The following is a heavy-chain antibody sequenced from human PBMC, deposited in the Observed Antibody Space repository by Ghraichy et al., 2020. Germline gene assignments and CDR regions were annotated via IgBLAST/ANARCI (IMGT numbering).Heavy chain of an antibody. V-gene: IGHV3-53*01. D-gene: IGHD6-19*01. CDR1: GFTVSSTY. CDR2: IYSGGSA. CDR3: ARDSSYPSGYFDY. J-gene: IGHJ4*02. Sequence: GESLNISCAASGFTVSSTYLNWVRQAPGKGLEWVSVIYSGGSAYYAGSVKGRFTISRDNSKNTLYLQMNSLRAEDTAVYYCARDSSYPSGYFDYWGQGVLVTVSS.